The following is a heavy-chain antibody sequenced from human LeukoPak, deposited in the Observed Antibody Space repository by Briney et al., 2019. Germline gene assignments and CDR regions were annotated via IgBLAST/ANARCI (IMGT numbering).Heavy chain of an antibody. CDR1: GGSISSSSYY. CDR2: IYYSGST. D-gene: IGHD6-19*01. V-gene: IGHV4-39*07. Sequence: KPSETLSLTCTVSGGSISSSSYYWGWIRQPPGKGLEWIGNIYYSGSTYYNPSLKSRVTISVDTSKNQFSLKLSSVTAADTAVYYCARGGGAGWYLDYWGQGTLVIVSS. CDR3: ARGGGAGWYLDY. J-gene: IGHJ4*02.